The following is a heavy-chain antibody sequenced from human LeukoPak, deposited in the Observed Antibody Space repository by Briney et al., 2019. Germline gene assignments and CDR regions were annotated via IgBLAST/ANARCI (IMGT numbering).Heavy chain of an antibody. CDR2: IYTSGST. V-gene: IGHV4-61*02. CDR3: ARGDFWSGYYFDY. D-gene: IGHD3-3*01. Sequence: SSETLSLTCTVSGGSISSGSYYWSWIRQPAGTGLEWIGRIYTSGSTNYNPSLKSRVTISVDTSKNQFSLKLSSVTAADTAVYYCARGDFWSGYYFDYWGQGTLVTVSS. J-gene: IGHJ4*02. CDR1: GGSISSGSYY.